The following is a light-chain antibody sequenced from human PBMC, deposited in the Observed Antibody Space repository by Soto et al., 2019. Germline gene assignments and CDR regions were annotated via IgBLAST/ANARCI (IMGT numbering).Light chain of an antibody. V-gene: IGKV3-11*01. J-gene: IGKJ3*01. CDR2: NAS. CDR3: QQGCNLSVT. CDR1: QTISKY. Sequence: EIVLTQSPAALSLPPGERATIFCKTSQTISKYLVCYQQKPGQSPRLLINNASTRATGLPARLNRSGSGTASAHTISSLETEDFAVYDCQQGCNLSVTFAVVTNFDIK.